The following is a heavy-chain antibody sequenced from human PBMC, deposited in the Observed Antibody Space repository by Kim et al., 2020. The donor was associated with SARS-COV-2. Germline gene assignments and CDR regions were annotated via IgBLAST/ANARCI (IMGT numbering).Heavy chain of an antibody. CDR2: IIPIFGTA. Sequence: SVKVSCKASGGTFSSYAISWVRQAPGQGLEWMGGIIPIFGTANYAQKFQGRVTITADESTSTAYMELSSLRSEDTAVYYCVLANGSGSYYADYWGQGTLVTVSS. D-gene: IGHD3-10*01. CDR3: VLANGSGSYYADY. V-gene: IGHV1-69*13. CDR1: GGTFSSYA. J-gene: IGHJ4*02.